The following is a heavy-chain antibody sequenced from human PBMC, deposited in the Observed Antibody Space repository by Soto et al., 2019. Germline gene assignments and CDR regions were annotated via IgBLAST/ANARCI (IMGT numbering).Heavy chain of an antibody. CDR2: ISAYNANA. Sequence: QIQLLHSGAEVKKPGASVKVTCKASGYTFRHFGISWVRQAPGQGLEWMGWISAYNANANYAQKCQGRLTMTEDTSTSTAYMELRSLRSDDTAVYYCARENSYFDYWGQGTLVTVSS. CDR1: GYTFRHFG. CDR3: ARENSYFDY. V-gene: IGHV1-18*01. J-gene: IGHJ4*02.